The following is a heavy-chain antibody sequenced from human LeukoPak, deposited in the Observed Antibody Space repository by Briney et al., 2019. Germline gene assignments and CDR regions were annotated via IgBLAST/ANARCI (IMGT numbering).Heavy chain of an antibody. J-gene: IGHJ4*02. CDR3: AKSDSSGYRAHDY. V-gene: IGHV3-23*01. CDR1: GFTFSSYA. Sequence: GGSLRLSCAASGFTFSSYAMHWVRQAPGKGLEWVSGISGSGGSTYYADSVKGRFTISRDNSKNTLYLQMNSLRAEDTAVYYCAKSDSSGYRAHDYWGQGTLVTVSS. D-gene: IGHD3-22*01. CDR2: ISGSGGST.